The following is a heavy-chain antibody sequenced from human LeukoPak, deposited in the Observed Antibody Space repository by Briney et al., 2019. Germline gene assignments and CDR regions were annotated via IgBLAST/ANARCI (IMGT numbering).Heavy chain of an antibody. V-gene: IGHV1-69*05. CDR2: IIPIFGTA. D-gene: IGHD2-2*01. CDR3: ARDSGDCSSTSCLRGDAFDI. J-gene: IGHJ3*02. CDR1: GGTFSSYA. Sequence: ASVKVSCKASGGTFSSYAISWVRQAPGQGLEWMGGIIPIFGTANYAQKLQGRVTITTDESTSTAYMELSSLRSEDTAVYYCARDSGDCSSTSCLRGDAFDIWGQGTMVTVSS.